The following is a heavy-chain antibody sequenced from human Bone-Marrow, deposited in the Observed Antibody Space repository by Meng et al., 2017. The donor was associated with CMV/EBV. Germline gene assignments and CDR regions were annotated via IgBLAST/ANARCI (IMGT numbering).Heavy chain of an antibody. CDR1: GGSISSSSYY. Sequence: SETLSLTFTVSGGSISSSSYYWGWIRQPPGKGLEWIGSIYYSGSTYYNPSLKSRVTISVDTSKNQFSLKLSSVTAADTAVYYCATEIRPYDFWSGYYKDYFDYWGQGTLVTVSS. D-gene: IGHD3-3*01. J-gene: IGHJ4*02. CDR3: ATEIRPYDFWSGYYKDYFDY. CDR2: IYYSGST. V-gene: IGHV4-39*07.